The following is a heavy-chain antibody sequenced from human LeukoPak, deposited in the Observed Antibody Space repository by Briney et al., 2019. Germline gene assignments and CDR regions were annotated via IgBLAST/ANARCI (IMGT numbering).Heavy chain of an antibody. CDR2: IYTSGSS. J-gene: IGHJ4*02. D-gene: IGHD1-26*01. V-gene: IGHV4-61*02. CDR3: ARNWDSGSPFDY. Sequence: PSETLSLTCTVSGGSISSGSYYWSWIRQPAGKGLEWIGRIYTSGSSNYNPSLKSRVTISVDTSKNQFSLKLSSVTAADTAVYYCARNWDSGSPFDYWGQGTLVTVSS. CDR1: GGSISSGSYY.